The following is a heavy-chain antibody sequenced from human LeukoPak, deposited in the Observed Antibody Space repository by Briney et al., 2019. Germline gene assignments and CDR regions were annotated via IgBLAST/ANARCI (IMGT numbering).Heavy chain of an antibody. D-gene: IGHD6-6*01. CDR1: GYTFTSYD. CDR2: MNPNSGNT. J-gene: IGHJ4*02. CDR3: ARGTTRIAARPLGY. V-gene: IGHV1-8*01. Sequence: ASVKVSCKASGYTFTSYDINWVRQATGQGLEWMGWMNPNSGNTGYAQKFQGRVTMTRNTSISTAYMELSSLRSEDTAVYYCARGTTRIAARPLGYWGQGILVTVSS.